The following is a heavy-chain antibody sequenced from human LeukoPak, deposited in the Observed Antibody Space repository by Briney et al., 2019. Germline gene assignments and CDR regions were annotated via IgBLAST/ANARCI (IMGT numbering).Heavy chain of an antibody. Sequence: ASVKVSCKASGYTFTSYGISWVRQAPGQGLEWMGWISAYNGNTNYAQKLQGRVTMTTDTSTSTAYMELRSLRSDDTAVYYCARGTVGATRSWHYYYMDVWGKGTTVTVSS. D-gene: IGHD1-26*01. CDR2: ISAYNGNT. CDR1: GYTFTSYG. CDR3: ARGTVGATRSWHYYYMDV. J-gene: IGHJ6*03. V-gene: IGHV1-18*01.